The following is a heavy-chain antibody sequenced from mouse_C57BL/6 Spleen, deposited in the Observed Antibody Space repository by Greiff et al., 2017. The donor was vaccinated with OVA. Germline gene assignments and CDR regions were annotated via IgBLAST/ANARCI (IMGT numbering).Heavy chain of an antibody. Sequence: VQLQQSGPELVKPGASVKISCKASGYTFTDYYMNWVKQSHGKSLEWIGDINPNNGGTSYNQKFKGKATLTVDKSSSTAYMELRSLTSEDSAVYYCAKGGLIYYDWYFDVWGTGTTVTVSS. CDR1: GYTFTDYY. J-gene: IGHJ1*03. CDR2: INPNNGGT. V-gene: IGHV1-26*01. D-gene: IGHD2-4*01. CDR3: AKGGLIYYDWYFDV.